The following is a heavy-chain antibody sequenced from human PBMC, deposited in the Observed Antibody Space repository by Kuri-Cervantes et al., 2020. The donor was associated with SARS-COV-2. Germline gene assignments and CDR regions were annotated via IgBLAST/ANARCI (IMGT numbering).Heavy chain of an antibody. Sequence: GESLKISCAASGFNFRSYWMSWVRQAPGKGLEWVAKIKPDGSDTFYGDSLKGRCTISRENAKNSLYLQMNSLRAEDTAVYYCARGVYCSSTSCYKGYFQHWGQGTLATVSS. CDR2: IKPDGSDT. J-gene: IGHJ1*01. D-gene: IGHD2-2*02. V-gene: IGHV3-7*05. CDR3: ARGVYCSSTSCYKGYFQH. CDR1: GFNFRSYW.